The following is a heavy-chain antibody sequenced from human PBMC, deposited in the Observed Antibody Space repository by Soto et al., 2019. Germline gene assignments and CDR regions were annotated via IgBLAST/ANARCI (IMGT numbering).Heavy chain of an antibody. CDR1: GGSFSGYY. CDR2: INHRGST. V-gene: IGHV4-34*01. CDR3: ARGEYSSSWYARSDAFDI. Sequence: SETLSLTCAVYGGSFSGYYWSWIRQPPGKGLEWIGEINHRGSTNYNPSLKSRVTISVDTSKNQFSRKLSSVTAADTAVYYCARGEYSSSWYARSDAFDIWGQGTMVTVSS. J-gene: IGHJ3*02. D-gene: IGHD6-13*01.